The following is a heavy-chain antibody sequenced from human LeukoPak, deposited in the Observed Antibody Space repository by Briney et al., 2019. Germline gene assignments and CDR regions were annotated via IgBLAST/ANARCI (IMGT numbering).Heavy chain of an antibody. J-gene: IGHJ4*02. D-gene: IGHD6-19*01. CDR1: GFTFSSYW. CDR3: ARGGKQWLTY. CDR2: IKQDGSEK. V-gene: IGHV3-7*04. Sequence: GGSLRLSCAAPGFTFSSYWMSWVRQAPGKGLEWVANIKQDGSEKYYVDSVKGRFTISRDKAKNSLYLQMNSLRAEDTAVYYCARGGKQWLTYWGQGTLVTVSS.